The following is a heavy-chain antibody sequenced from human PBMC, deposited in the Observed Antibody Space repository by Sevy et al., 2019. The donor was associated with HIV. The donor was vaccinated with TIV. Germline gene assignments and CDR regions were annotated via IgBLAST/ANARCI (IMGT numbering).Heavy chain of an antibody. V-gene: IGHV3-21*01. J-gene: IGHJ6*02. CDR3: ARVVAYCTGGTCFPGYYYGMDV. CDR1: GFTFSNAW. Sequence: GGSLRLSCTASGFTFSNAWMSWVRQAPGKGLEWVSSISSSSSSIYYADSVRGRFTISRDNAKNSLYLQMKSLRAEDTALYYCARVVAYCTGGTCFPGYYYGMDVWGQGTTVTVSS. CDR2: ISSSSSSI. D-gene: IGHD2-15*01.